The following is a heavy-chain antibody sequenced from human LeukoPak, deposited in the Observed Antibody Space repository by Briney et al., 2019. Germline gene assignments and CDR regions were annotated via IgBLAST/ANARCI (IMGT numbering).Heavy chain of an antibody. Sequence: GGSLRLSCAASGXTFDNYAIHWVRQAPGKGLEWVSLISGDGGSTYYADSMKGRFTISRDNSKNSLYLQMNSLRTEDTALYYYARDSQEFFQHWGQGTLVTVSS. CDR1: GXTFDNYA. J-gene: IGHJ1*01. V-gene: IGHV3-43*02. CDR3: ARDSQEFFQH. CDR2: ISGDGGST.